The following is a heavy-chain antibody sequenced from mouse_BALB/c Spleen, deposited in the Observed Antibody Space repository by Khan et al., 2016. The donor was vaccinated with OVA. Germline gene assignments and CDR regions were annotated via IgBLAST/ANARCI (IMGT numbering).Heavy chain of an antibody. CDR1: GYSITSEYA. J-gene: IGHJ3*01. Sequence: EVQLVESGPGLVKPSQSLSLTCTVTGYSITSEYAWNWIRHFPGNKLEWMGYINYSGNTRYNPSLKSRISITRDTSKNQFFLQLNSMTTEDTATYYCTRKDYYDYDPFPYWGQGTLVTVSA. CDR2: INYSGNT. V-gene: IGHV3-2*02. CDR3: TRKDYYDYDPFPY. D-gene: IGHD2-4*01.